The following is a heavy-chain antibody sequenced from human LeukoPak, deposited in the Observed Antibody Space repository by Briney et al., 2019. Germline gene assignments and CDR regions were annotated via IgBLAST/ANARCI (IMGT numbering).Heavy chain of an antibody. CDR1: GGSISSGDYS. D-gene: IGHD3-10*01. J-gene: IGHJ4*02. CDR2: IYHSGST. V-gene: IGHV4-30-2*01. Sequence: SETLSLTCAVSGGSISSGDYSWSWTRQPPGKGLEWIGYIYHSGSTLYNPSLKSRVTISVDRSKNQFSLKLSSVTAADTAVYYCAADYGSGSYRFDCWGQGTLVTVSS. CDR3: AADYGSGSYRFDC.